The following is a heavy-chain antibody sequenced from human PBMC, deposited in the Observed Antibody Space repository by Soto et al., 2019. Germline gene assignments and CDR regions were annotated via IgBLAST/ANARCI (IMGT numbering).Heavy chain of an antibody. CDR2: ISYDGSNK. Sequence: QVQLVESGGGVVQPGRSLRLPCAASGFTFSSYGMHWVRQAPGKGLEWVAVISYDGSNKYYADSVKGRFTISRDNSKNTLYLQMNSLRAEDTAVYYCAKDVDGDYPYYWGQGTLVTVSS. J-gene: IGHJ4*02. CDR1: GFTFSSYG. CDR3: AKDVDGDYPYY. V-gene: IGHV3-30*18. D-gene: IGHD4-17*01.